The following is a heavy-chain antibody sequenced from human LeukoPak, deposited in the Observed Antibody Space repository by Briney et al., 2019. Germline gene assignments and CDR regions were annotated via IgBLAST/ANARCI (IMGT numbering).Heavy chain of an antibody. J-gene: IGHJ4*02. D-gene: IGHD3-3*01. CDR3: VRDTDDFDY. CDR2: INSDGSST. Sequence: GGSLRLSCAASGFTFSSYGMHWVRQGPGKGLVWVSRINSDGSSTSYADSEKGRFTISRDNAKNTLYLQMNSLRAEDTAVYYCVRDTDDFDYWGQGTLVTVSS. CDR1: GFTFSSYG. V-gene: IGHV3-74*01.